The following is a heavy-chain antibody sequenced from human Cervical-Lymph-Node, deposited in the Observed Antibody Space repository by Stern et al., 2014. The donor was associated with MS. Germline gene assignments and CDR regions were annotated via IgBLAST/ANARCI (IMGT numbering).Heavy chain of an antibody. CDR1: GGTFSKFP. CDR2: VFPVFGTP. CDR3: ALSSETSDRWYSLGYDL. D-gene: IGHD6-13*01. J-gene: IGHJ5*02. Sequence: QVQLVQSGAEVTKPGSSVKVSCKASGGTFSKFPSSWVRQAPGKGLEWMGVVFPVFGTPTYAQEFRGRVTITADVSTSTVYMELSSLRSDDTAVYYCALSSETSDRWYSLGYDLWGQGTLVTVSS. V-gene: IGHV1-69*01.